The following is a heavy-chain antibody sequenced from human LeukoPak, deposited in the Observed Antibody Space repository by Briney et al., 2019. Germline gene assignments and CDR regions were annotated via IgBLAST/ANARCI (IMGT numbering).Heavy chain of an antibody. J-gene: IGHJ4*02. CDR1: GGSISSYY. Sequence: SETLSLTCTVSGGSISSYYWSWIRQPPGKGLEWIGYIYYSGSTNYNPSLKSRVTISVDTSKNQFSLKLSSVTAADTAVYYCAGVDGGRELPLDYWGQGTLVTVSS. V-gene: IGHV4-59*01. D-gene: IGHD1-26*01. CDR3: AGVDGGRELPLDY. CDR2: IYYSGST.